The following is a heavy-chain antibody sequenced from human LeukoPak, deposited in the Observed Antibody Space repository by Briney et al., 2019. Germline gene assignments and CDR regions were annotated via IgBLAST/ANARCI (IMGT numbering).Heavy chain of an antibody. D-gene: IGHD6-13*01. J-gene: IGHJ5*01. CDR1: GYSISNGYY. CDR3: ARAPRQSSWYDS. V-gene: IGHV4-38-2*02. Sequence: SETLSLTCSVSGYSISNGYYWGWVRPPPGKGLEWIGTMYHSGSTYYTPSLQSRVTISIDTSTNEVSLRLTSVTATDTAVYFCARAPRQSSWYDSWGQGTLVTVSS. CDR2: MYHSGST.